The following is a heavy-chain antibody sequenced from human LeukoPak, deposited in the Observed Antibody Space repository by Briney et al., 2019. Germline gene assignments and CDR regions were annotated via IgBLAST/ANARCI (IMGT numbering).Heavy chain of an antibody. V-gene: IGHV3-33*08. CDR1: GFTFSSYA. CDR2: IWYDGSNK. D-gene: IGHD1-26*01. J-gene: IGHJ6*02. CDR3: ARELPYYYYGMDV. Sequence: GGSLRLSCAASGFTFSSYAMSWVRQAPGKGLEWVAVIWYDGSNKYYADSVKGRFTISRDNSKNTLYLQMNSLRAEDTAVYYCARELPYYYYGMDVWGQGTTVTVSS.